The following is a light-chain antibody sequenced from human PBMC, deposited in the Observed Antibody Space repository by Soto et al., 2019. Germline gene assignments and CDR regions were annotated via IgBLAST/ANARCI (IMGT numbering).Light chain of an antibody. CDR2: DVS. J-gene: IGLJ1*01. CDR1: RSDVGGYNY. CDR3: CSYAGSYTHYV. Sequence: QSALTQPRSVSGSPGQSVTISCTGTRSDVGGYNYVSWYQQHPGKAPKFMIYDVSKRPSGVPDRFSGSKSGNTASLTISGLQAEDEADYYCCSYAGSYTHYVFGTGTKVTVL. V-gene: IGLV2-11*01.